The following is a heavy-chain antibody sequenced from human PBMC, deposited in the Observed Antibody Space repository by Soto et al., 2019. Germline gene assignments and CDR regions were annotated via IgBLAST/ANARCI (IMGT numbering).Heavy chain of an antibody. CDR1: GFTFSGSA. CDR3: TRQGSESAWSLDY. CDR2: IRDKANSYAT. V-gene: IGHV3-73*01. D-gene: IGHD6-19*01. Sequence: GGSLRLSCAASGFTFSGSALHWVRQASGKGLEWIGRIRDKANSYATAYAASVKGRFTISRDDSKNTGYLQMNSLKTEDTAVYYCTRQGSESAWSLDYWGPGTLVTVSS. J-gene: IGHJ4*02.